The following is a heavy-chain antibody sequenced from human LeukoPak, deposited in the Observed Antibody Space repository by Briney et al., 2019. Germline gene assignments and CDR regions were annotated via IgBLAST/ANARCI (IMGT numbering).Heavy chain of an antibody. Sequence: GGSLRLSCAASGFSFSTYAMHWVRQAPGKGLEWVAVISHDGSNKYYADSVKGLLTISRDNSKNTLYLQMNSLSAEDTAVYYCTTIRSSSGWYEPFDHWGQGTLVTVSS. CDR2: ISHDGSNK. J-gene: IGHJ4*02. CDR1: GFSFSTYA. CDR3: TTIRSSSGWYEPFDH. V-gene: IGHV3-30-3*01. D-gene: IGHD6-19*01.